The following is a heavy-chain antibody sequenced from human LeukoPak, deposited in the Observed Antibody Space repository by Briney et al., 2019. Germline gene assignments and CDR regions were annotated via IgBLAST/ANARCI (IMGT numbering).Heavy chain of an antibody. CDR2: IEPDGSEK. CDR1: GFSFTTSW. Sequence: GGSLRLSCAASGFSFTTSWMSWVRQAPGKGLEWVASIEPDGSEKYYVDSVKGRFTISRDNAKNSLFLQMNSLRAEDTAVYYCAKGHTSLAPGGQGALVTVSS. V-gene: IGHV3-7*01. CDR3: AKGHTSLAP. J-gene: IGHJ4*02. D-gene: IGHD5-18*01.